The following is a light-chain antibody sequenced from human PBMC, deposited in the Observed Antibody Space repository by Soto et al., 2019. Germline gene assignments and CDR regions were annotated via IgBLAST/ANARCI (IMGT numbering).Light chain of an antibody. CDR1: SSNIGSNT. J-gene: IGLJ2*01. CDR2: SNN. CDR3: AAWVDSLNGVV. Sequence: QPVLTQPPSASGTPGQRVTISCSGSSSNIGSNTVNWYQHLPGTAPKLLIYSNNQRPSGVPDRFSGSTSGTSPSLAISGLQAEDEFDYYCAAWVDSLNGVVFGGGTQLSVL. V-gene: IGLV1-44*01.